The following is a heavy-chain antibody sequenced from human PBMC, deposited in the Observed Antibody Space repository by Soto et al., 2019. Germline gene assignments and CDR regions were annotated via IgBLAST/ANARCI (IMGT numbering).Heavy chain of an antibody. CDR3: ARESEDLTSNFDY. CDR1: VFTFTSYS. Sequence: PGWSLRLSCSASVFTFTSYSMNWFRQAPGKGLGWVSSISSTTNYIYYGDSMKGRFTISRDNAKNSLYLEMNSLRAEDTAVYYCARESEDLTSNFDYWGQGTLVTVSS. CDR2: ISSTTNYI. V-gene: IGHV3-21*06. J-gene: IGHJ4*02.